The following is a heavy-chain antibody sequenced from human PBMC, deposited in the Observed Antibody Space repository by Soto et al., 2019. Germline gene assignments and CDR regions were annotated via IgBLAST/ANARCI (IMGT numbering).Heavy chain of an antibody. V-gene: IGHV1-18*01. CDR3: ARDRGLGWFDP. J-gene: IGHJ5*02. CDR2: ISAYNGNT. Sequence: GASGKVSCKASGYTFTSYGISWVRQAPGQGLDWMGWISAYNGNTNYAQKLQGRVTITTDTSTSTAFMELRSLRSDDTAVYYCARDRGLGWFDPWGQGTLVTVSS. CDR1: GYTFTSYG.